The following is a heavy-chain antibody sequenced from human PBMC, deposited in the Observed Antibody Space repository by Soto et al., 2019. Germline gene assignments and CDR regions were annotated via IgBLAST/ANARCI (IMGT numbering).Heavy chain of an antibody. CDR3: AVNVAAAGPPFDH. CDR1: GFVFHDYS. CDR2: ITRDGGST. Sequence: GGSLRLSCAASGFVFHDYSMHWVRQGPGKGLEWVSLITRDGGSTHYADSVKGRFIISRDNSKNSVYLQMNSLRTEDAALYYCAVNVAAAGPPFDHWGQGTLVTASS. J-gene: IGHJ4*02. D-gene: IGHD6-13*01. V-gene: IGHV3-43*01.